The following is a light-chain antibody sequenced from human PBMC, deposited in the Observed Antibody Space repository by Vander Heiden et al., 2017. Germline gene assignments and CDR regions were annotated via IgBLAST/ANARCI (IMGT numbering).Light chain of an antibody. Sequence: QSVLTQPPSVPAAPGQKVTISCSGSSSNIGNNYVSWYQQLPGTAPKLLIYDNNKRPSGIPDRFSGSKSGTSATLGITGLQTGDEADYYCGTWDSSLSAGWVFGGGTKLTVL. V-gene: IGLV1-51*01. J-gene: IGLJ3*02. CDR3: GTWDSSLSAGWV. CDR1: SSNIGNNY. CDR2: DNN.